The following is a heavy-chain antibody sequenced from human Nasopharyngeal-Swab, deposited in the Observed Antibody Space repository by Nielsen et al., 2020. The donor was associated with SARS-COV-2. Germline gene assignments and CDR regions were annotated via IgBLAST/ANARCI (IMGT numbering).Heavy chain of an antibody. V-gene: IGHV5-51*01. J-gene: IGHJ3*02. CDR1: GYSFTSYW. D-gene: IGHD3-22*01. CDR3: ASSVYYYDSSGYYTVAFDI. CDR2: IYPGDSDT. Sequence: ESLKISCQGSGYSFTSYWIGWVRQMPGKGLEWMGIIYPGDSDTRYSPSFQGQVTISADKSISTAYLQWSSLKASDTAMYYCASSVYYYDSSGYYTVAFDIWGQGTMVTVSS.